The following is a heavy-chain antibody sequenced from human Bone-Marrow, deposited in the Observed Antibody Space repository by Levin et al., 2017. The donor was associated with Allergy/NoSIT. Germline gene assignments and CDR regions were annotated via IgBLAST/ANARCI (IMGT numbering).Heavy chain of an antibody. CDR3: ARGHRKNGGRYRCDDFDT. V-gene: IGHV1-8*01. CDR2: MNPNSGNT. CDR1: GYTFTSYD. Sequence: ASVKVSCKASGYTFTSYDINWVRQATGQGLEWMGWMNPNSGNTGYAQKFQGRVTITRNTSMSTAYMELSSLRSEDTAVYYCARGHRKNGGRYRCDDFDTWGQGTMVTVSS. D-gene: IGHD6-19*01. J-gene: IGHJ3*02.